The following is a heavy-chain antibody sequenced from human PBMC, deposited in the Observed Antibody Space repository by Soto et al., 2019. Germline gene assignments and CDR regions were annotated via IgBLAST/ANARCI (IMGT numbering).Heavy chain of an antibody. CDR2: IIPIFGTA. V-gene: IGHV1-69*12. CDR3: ARYRGPGSGYYPYWFDP. Sequence: QVQLVQSGAEVKKPGSSVKVSCKASGGTFSSYAISWVRQAPGQGLEWMGEIIPIFGTANYAQKFQGKVTITADESTSKAYMELSRLRSEYTAEYYCARYRGPGSGYYPYWFDPWGRGTLVTVSA. D-gene: IGHD3-22*01. CDR1: GGTFSSYA. J-gene: IGHJ5*02.